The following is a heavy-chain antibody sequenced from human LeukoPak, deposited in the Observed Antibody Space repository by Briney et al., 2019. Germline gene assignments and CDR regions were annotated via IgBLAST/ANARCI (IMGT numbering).Heavy chain of an antibody. D-gene: IGHD3-22*01. CDR2: ISYDGSNK. V-gene: IGHV3-30*03. Sequence: GRSLRLSCAASGFTFSSYGMHWVRQAPGKGLEWVAVISYDGSNKYYADSVKGRFTISRDNSKNTLYLQMNSLRAEDTAVYYCAREAGYYTFDYWGQGTLVTVSS. CDR1: GFTFSSYG. J-gene: IGHJ4*02. CDR3: AREAGYYTFDY.